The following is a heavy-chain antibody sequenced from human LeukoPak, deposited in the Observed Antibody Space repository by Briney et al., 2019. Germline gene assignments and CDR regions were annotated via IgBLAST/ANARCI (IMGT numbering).Heavy chain of an antibody. D-gene: IGHD2-15*01. Sequence: GRSLRLSCAASGFTFDDYAMHWVRQAPGKGLEWVSGISWNSGSIGYADSVKGRFTISRDNAKNSLYLQMNSLRAEDTALYYCARGVVGPVDYWGQGTLVTVSS. CDR2: ISWNSGSI. V-gene: IGHV3-9*01. CDR3: ARGVVGPVDY. J-gene: IGHJ4*02. CDR1: GFTFDDYA.